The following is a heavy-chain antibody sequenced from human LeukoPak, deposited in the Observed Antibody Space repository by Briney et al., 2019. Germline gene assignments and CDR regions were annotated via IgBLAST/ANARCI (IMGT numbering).Heavy chain of an antibody. Sequence: GGSLRLSCAASGFTFSTYATSWVRQAPGKGLEWVSTISGSGSSTYYADSVKGRFTISRDNSKNTLYLQMNSLRVEDTAVYYCAKDPPEGAYCGGDCFPFRFDPWGQGTLVTVSS. D-gene: IGHD2-21*01. CDR2: ISGSGSST. CDR3: AKDPPEGAYCGGDCFPFRFDP. V-gene: IGHV3-23*01. CDR1: GFTFSTYA. J-gene: IGHJ5*02.